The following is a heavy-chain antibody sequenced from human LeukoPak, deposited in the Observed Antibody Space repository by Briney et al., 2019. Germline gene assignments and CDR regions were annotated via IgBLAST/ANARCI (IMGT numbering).Heavy chain of an antibody. CDR3: ARGGGLHHAFDI. CDR1: GYTLTELS. D-gene: IGHD5-24*01. J-gene: IGHJ3*02. CDR2: FDPEDGET. Sequence: ASVKVSCKLSGYTLTELSMHWVRQAPGKGLEWVGGFDPEDGETIYAQKFQGRVTITTDESTSTAYMELSSLRSEDTAVYYCARGGGLHHAFDIWGRGTMVTVSS. V-gene: IGHV1-24*01.